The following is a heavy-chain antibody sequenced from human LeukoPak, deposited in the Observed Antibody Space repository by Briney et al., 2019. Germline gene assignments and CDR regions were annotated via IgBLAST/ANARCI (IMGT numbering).Heavy chain of an antibody. Sequence: GPTLVKPTQTLTLTCTFSGFSLSTSGADVGWIRQPPGTVLEWPAITYWADDKRYSPSLESRLTLNKATSKSQVVLTMTNMDPVDTATYYCAHRNWIDEWFDPWGQGTLVTVSS. D-gene: IGHD1-1*01. V-gene: IGHV2-5*02. CDR2: TYWADDK. CDR1: GFSLSTSGAD. CDR3: AHRNWIDEWFDP. J-gene: IGHJ5*02.